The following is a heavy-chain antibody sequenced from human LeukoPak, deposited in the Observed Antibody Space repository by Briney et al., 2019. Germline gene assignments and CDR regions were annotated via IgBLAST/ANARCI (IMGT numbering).Heavy chain of an antibody. CDR2: IYYSGST. CDR1: GGSISSYY. Sequence: SETLSLTCTVSGGSISSYYWSWIRQPPGKGLEWIGYIYYSGSTNYNPSLKSRVTISVDTSKNQFSLKLSSVTAADTAVYYCARVYCSGGSCYDHYYYYMDVWGKGTTVTVSS. V-gene: IGHV4-59*12. D-gene: IGHD2-15*01. CDR3: ARVYCSGGSCYDHYYYYMDV. J-gene: IGHJ6*03.